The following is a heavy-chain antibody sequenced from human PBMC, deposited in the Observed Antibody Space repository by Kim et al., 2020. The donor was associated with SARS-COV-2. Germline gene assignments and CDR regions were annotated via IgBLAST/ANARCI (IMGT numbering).Heavy chain of an antibody. Sequence: GGSLRLSCAASGFTFSDYYMSWIRQAPGKGLEWVSYISSSSSYTNYADSVKGRFTISRDNAKNSLYLQMNSLRAEDTAVYYCARGSGALVQRYYYGMDVWGQGTTVTVSS. CDR3: ARGSGALVQRYYYGMDV. CDR1: GFTFSDYY. V-gene: IGHV3-11*05. CDR2: ISSSSSYT. D-gene: IGHD1-1*01. J-gene: IGHJ6*02.